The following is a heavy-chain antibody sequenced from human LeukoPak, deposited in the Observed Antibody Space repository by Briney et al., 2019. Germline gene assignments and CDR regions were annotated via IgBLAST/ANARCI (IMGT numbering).Heavy chain of an antibody. CDR3: AKDAGSFDI. V-gene: IGHV3-30*02. Sequence: GGSLRLSCAASGFTFSNYWMHWVRQAPGKGLEWVAFIRYDESNKYYADSVKGRFTISRDNSKNTLYLQMNSLRTEDTAMYYCAKDAGSFDIWGQGTMVTVSS. J-gene: IGHJ3*02. CDR1: GFTFSNYW. CDR2: IRYDESNK.